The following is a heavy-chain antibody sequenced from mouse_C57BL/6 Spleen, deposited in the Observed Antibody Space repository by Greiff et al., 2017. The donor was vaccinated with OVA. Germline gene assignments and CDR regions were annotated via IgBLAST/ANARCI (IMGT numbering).Heavy chain of an antibody. CDR2: ISYDGSN. V-gene: IGHV3-6*01. CDR1: GYSITSGYY. Sequence: EVKLVESGPGLVKPSQSLSLTCSVTGYSITSGYYWNWIRQFPGNKLEWMGYISYDGSNNYNPSLKNRISITRDTSKNQFFLKLNSVTTEDTATYYCAREGYYYGSSYVPYWGQGTTLTVSS. J-gene: IGHJ2*01. CDR3: AREGYYYGSSYVPY. D-gene: IGHD1-1*01.